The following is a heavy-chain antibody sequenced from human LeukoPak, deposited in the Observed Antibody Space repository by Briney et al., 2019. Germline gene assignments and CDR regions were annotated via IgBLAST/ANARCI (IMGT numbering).Heavy chain of an antibody. V-gene: IGHV4-34*01. J-gene: IGHJ4*02. Sequence: PSETLSLTCAVYGGSFSGYYWSWIRQPPGKGLEWIGSIYYSGSTYYNPSLKSRVTISVDTSKNQFSLKLSSVTAADTAVYYCAILGDSSSWYLGYFDYWGQGTLVTVSS. CDR1: GGSFSGYY. CDR2: IYYSGST. CDR3: AILGDSSSWYLGYFDY. D-gene: IGHD6-13*01.